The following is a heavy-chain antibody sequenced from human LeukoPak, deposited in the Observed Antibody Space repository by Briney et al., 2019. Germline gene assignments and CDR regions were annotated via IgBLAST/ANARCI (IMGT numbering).Heavy chain of an antibody. CDR2: ISYDGSNK. J-gene: IGHJ4*02. CDR3: AKVIVVVVAATRGFDY. D-gene: IGHD2-15*01. Sequence: PGGSLRLSCAASGFTFSNYGMHWVRQAPGKGLEWVAVISYDGSNKYYAESVKGRFTISRDNSKNTLYLQMNSLRAEDTAVYYCAKVIVVVVAATRGFDYWGQGTLVTVSS. CDR1: GFTFSNYG. V-gene: IGHV3-30*18.